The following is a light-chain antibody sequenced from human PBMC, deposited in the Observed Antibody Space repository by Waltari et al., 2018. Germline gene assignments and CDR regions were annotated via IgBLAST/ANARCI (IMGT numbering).Light chain of an antibody. J-gene: IGLJ1*01. CDR1: DSDVGAYDF. CDR2: EVS. V-gene: IGLV2-14*01. Sequence: QSALTQPASVSASPGQSITIACSGTDSDVGAYDFVSWYQQHPGKAPHLIIYEVSNRPSGISNRFSASKSGNTASLTISGLQAEDEADYYCSSYTTSSAPGVFGTGTRVTVL. CDR3: SSYTTSSAPGV.